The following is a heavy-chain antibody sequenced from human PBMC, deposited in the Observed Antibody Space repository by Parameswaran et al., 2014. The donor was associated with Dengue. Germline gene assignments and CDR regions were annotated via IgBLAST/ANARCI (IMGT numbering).Heavy chain of an antibody. V-gene: IGHV4-34*01. CDR2: INHSGST. J-gene: IGHJ4*02. CDR3: ARTLPIY. Sequence: RWIRQPPGKGLEWIGEINHSGSTNYNPSLKSRVTISVDTSKNQFSLKLSSVTAADTAVYYCARTLPIYWGQGTLVTVSS.